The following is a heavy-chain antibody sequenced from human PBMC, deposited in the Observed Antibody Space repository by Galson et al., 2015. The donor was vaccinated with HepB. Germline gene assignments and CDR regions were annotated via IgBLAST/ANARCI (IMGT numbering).Heavy chain of an antibody. V-gene: IGHV1-58*01. D-gene: IGHD4-17*01. CDR2: IVVGSGNT. Sequence: SVKVSCKASGSTFTSSAVQWVRQARGQRLEWIGWIVVGSGNTNYAQKFQERVTITRDMSTSTAYMELSSLRSEDTAVYYCAAASGYGDYGWYFDLWGRGTLVTVSS. CDR3: AAASGYGDYGWYFDL. CDR1: GSTFTSSA. J-gene: IGHJ2*01.